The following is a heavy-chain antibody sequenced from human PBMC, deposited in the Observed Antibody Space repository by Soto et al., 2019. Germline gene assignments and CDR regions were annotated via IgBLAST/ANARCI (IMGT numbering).Heavy chain of an antibody. J-gene: IGHJ4*02. Sequence: VGSLRLSCAASGFTFSSYAMSWVRQARGKGLEWVSAISGSGGSTYYADSVKGRFTISRDNSKNTLYLQMNSLRAEDTAVYYCAKLVSSSWYPFCDYWGQGTLVTVSS. CDR1: GFTFSSYA. CDR2: ISGSGGST. V-gene: IGHV3-23*01. CDR3: AKLVSSSWYPFCDY. D-gene: IGHD6-13*01.